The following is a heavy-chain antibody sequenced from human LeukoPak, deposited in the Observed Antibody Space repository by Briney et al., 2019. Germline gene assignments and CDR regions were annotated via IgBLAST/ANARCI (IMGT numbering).Heavy chain of an antibody. D-gene: IGHD2/OR15-2a*01. CDR2: IIPVFGTP. CDR3: ARGIGIPGRHQRFDP. Sequence: SVKVSCKASGRTFSSYAINWVRQAPGQGLEWMGGIIPVFGTPNYAQKFQGRVTIAADESTSTTYMELSSLRSEDTAVFYCARGIGIPGRHQRFDPWGQGTLVTVSS. CDR1: GRTFSSYA. V-gene: IGHV1-69*01. J-gene: IGHJ5*02.